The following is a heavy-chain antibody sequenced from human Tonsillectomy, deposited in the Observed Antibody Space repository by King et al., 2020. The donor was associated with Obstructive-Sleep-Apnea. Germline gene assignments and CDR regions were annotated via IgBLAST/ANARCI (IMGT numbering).Heavy chain of an antibody. CDR3: ARLVDDYGDYVNWYFDL. J-gene: IGHJ2*01. D-gene: IGHD4-17*01. CDR1: GFTFRTQS. CDR2: ISRDRRTI. Sequence: VQLVESGGGLVQPGGSLRLSCVASGFTFRTQSMTWGRQAPGKGLEWVSYISRDRRTIYYADSVKGRFTISRDNAKNSLYMQMSSLRAADTAVYYCARLVDDYGDYVNWYFDLWGRGTLVTVSS. V-gene: IGHV3-48*01.